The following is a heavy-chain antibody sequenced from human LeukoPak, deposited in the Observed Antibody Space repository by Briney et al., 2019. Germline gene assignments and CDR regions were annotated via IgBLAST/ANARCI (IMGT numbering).Heavy chain of an antibody. CDR3: AKRYYYGSGSYSSPYFDY. J-gene: IGHJ4*02. Sequence: GGSLRLSCAASGFTFSSYAMSWVRQAPGKGLEWVSTFSGSGDSTCYADSVKGRFTISRDNSKNTLYLQMNSLRAEDTAVYYCAKRYYYGSGSYSSPYFDYWGQGTLVTVSS. CDR2: FSGSGDST. CDR1: GFTFSSYA. D-gene: IGHD3-10*01. V-gene: IGHV3-23*01.